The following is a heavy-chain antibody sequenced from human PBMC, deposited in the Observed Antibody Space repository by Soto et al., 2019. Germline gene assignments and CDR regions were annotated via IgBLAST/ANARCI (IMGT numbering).Heavy chain of an antibody. CDR1: GYTVTSYA. V-gene: IGHV1-3*01. J-gene: IGHJ4*02. Sequence: GAAVKVSCKAAGYTVTSYAMHWVRQAPGQRGEGRGGINAGNGNTKYSQKFQGRVTITRDTSASTAYMDLSSLSSEDTAVYYCARLPYYDFWSGSPPSYFDYWGQGTLVTVSS. CDR3: ARLPYYDFWSGSPPSYFDY. D-gene: IGHD3-3*01. CDR2: INAGNGNT.